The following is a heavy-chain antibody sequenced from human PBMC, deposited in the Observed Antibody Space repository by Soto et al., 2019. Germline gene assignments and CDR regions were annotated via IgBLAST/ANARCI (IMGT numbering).Heavy chain of an antibody. V-gene: IGHV1-2*02. CDR2: INPNSGGT. J-gene: IGHJ4*02. CDR1: GYTFTGYY. CDR3: ASRPSVLGVPAVDY. D-gene: IGHD2-2*01. Sequence: ASVKVSCKASGYTFTGYYMHCVRHSPGQGLEWMGWINPNSGGTNYAQKFQGRVTMTRDTSISTAYMELSRLRSDDTAVYYCASRPSVLGVPAVDYWGQGTLVTVSS.